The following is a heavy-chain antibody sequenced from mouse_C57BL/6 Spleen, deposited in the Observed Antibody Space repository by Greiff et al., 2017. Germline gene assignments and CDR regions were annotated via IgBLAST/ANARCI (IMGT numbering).Heavy chain of an antibody. Sequence: EVMLVESGGGLVKPGGSLKLSCAASGFTFSSYAMSWVRQTPEKRLEWVATISDGGSYTYYPDNVKGRFTISRDNAKNNLYLQLSHLKSEDTAMYYCARDQNDYGAMDYWGQGTSVTVSS. CDR1: GFTFSSYA. J-gene: IGHJ4*01. CDR2: ISDGGSYT. V-gene: IGHV5-4*01. CDR3: ARDQNDYGAMDY.